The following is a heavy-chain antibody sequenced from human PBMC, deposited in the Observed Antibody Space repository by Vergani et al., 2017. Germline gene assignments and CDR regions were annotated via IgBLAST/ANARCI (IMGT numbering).Heavy chain of an antibody. Sequence: QVQLVQSGTEVKKPGSSVKVSCRASGGSISNDVILWVRQAPGQGLEWMGGIVPGFGAPMSAQRFQGRVAVTADESASTVSMELSSLRSEDTATYYCARNAWGRDGYNYFTFWGQGTLVSVSS. V-gene: IGHV1-69*01. J-gene: IGHJ4*02. CDR2: IVPGFGAP. CDR1: GGSISNDV. D-gene: IGHD5-24*01. CDR3: ARNAWGRDGYNYFTF.